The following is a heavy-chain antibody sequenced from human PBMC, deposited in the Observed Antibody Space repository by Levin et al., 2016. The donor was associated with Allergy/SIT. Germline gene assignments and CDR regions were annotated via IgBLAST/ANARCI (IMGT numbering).Heavy chain of an antibody. Sequence: VRQAPGKGLEWVAVISYDGSNKYYADSVKGRFTISRDNSKNTLYLQMNSLRAEDTAVYYCAKDQVPAARYYYYGMDVWGQGTTVTISS. CDR3: AKDQVPAARYYYYGMDV. CDR2: ISYDGSNK. D-gene: IGHD2-2*01. V-gene: IGHV3-30*18. J-gene: IGHJ6*02.